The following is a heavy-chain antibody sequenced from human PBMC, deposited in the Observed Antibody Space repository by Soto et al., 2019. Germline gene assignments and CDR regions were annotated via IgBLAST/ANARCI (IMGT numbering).Heavy chain of an antibody. CDR1: GFTFSSYG. Sequence: QVQLVESGGGVVQPGRSLRLSCAASGFTFSSYGMHWVRQAPGKGLEWVAVISYDGSNKYYADSVKGRFTISRDNSKNTLYLQMNSLRAEDTAVYYCAKDSTGTGEGGMDVWGQGTTVTVSS. V-gene: IGHV3-30*18. CDR2: ISYDGSNK. D-gene: IGHD1-1*01. CDR3: AKDSTGTGEGGMDV. J-gene: IGHJ6*02.